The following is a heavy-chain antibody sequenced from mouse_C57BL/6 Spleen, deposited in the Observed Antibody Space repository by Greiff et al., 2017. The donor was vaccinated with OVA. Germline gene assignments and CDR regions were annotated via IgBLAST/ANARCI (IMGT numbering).Heavy chain of an antibody. V-gene: IGHV1-9*01. CDR2: ILPGSGST. D-gene: IGHD2-5*01. Sequence: QVQLQQSGAELIKPGASVKLSCKATGYTFTGYWIEWVKQRPGHGLEWIGEILPGSGSTNYNEKFKGKATFTADTSSNTAYMQLSSLTTEDSAIYYGEGDYSNYGAWFGYWGQGTLVTVGA. J-gene: IGHJ3*01. CDR1: GYTFTGYW. CDR3: EGDYSNYGAWFGY.